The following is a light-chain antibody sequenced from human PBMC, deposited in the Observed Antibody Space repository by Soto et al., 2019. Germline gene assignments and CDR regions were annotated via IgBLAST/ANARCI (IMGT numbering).Light chain of an antibody. J-gene: IGKJ1*01. CDR1: QSISSH. CDR3: LQYQSYWT. Sequence: EIVLTQSPATLSLSPGERATLSCRASQSISSHLAWYQQKPGQAPRLLIYGASNRATGIPARFSGSGSGTDFTLTISSLQPDDLATYYCLQYQSYWTFGQGTKVEVK. CDR2: GAS. V-gene: IGKV3-11*01.